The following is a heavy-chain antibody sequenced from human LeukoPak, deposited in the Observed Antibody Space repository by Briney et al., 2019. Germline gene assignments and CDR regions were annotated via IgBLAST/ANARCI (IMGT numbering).Heavy chain of an antibody. V-gene: IGHV3-7*01. Sequence: GGSLRLSCEASGFSFSSYRMSWVRQSPGKGLEWVATIKQDESETYYVDSVKGRFTIFRDNAKNSLFLQMNSVRAEDTAVYYCARVFAYDFWSGYYIDYWGRGTLVSVSS. CDR2: IKQDESET. J-gene: IGHJ4*02. CDR1: GFSFSSYR. D-gene: IGHD3-3*01. CDR3: ARVFAYDFWSGYYIDY.